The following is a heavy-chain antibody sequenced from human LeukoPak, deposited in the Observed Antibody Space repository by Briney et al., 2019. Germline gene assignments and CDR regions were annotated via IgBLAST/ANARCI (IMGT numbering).Heavy chain of an antibody. V-gene: IGHV4-59*01. D-gene: IGHD3-10*01. CDR1: GGSISSYH. Sequence: PSETLSLTCTVSGGSISSYHWSWLRQPPGKGLEWIGFFYYSESTNYNPSLKSRVTISIDTSKNQFSLKLSSVTAADTAVYYCARAPYGSATNNYYMDVWGKGTTVTVSS. CDR2: FYYSEST. J-gene: IGHJ6*03. CDR3: ARAPYGSATNNYYMDV.